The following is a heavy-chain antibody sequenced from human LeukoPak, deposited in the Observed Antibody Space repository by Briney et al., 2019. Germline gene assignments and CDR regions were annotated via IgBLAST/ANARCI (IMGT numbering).Heavy chain of an antibody. CDR1: GYSISSGYY. V-gene: IGHV4-38-2*02. CDR3: ARLATYYDILTGYPPGWFDP. J-gene: IGHJ5*02. CDR2: IYHSGST. D-gene: IGHD3-9*01. Sequence: SETLSLTCTVSGYSISSGYYWGWIRQPPGKGLEWIGSIYHSGSTYYNPSLKSRVTISVDTSKNQFSLKLSSVTAADTAVYYCARLATYYDILTGYPPGWFDPWGQGTLVTVSS.